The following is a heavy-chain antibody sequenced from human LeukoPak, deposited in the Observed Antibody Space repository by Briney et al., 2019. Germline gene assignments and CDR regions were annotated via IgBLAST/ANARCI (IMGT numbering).Heavy chain of an antibody. D-gene: IGHD6-19*01. CDR3: ARDSHSSGWYWFDP. J-gene: IGHJ5*02. CDR2: IYSGGST. CDR1: XFTVXXXY. V-gene: IGHV3-66*01. Sequence: XRXSXXXXXFTVXXXYMSWVRQXPGKGLEWVSVIYSGGSTYYADSVKGRFTISRDNSKNTLYLQMNSLRAEDTAVYYCARDSHSSGWYWFDPWGQGTLVTVSS.